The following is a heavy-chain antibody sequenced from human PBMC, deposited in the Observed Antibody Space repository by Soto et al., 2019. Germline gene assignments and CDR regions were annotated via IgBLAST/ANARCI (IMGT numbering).Heavy chain of an antibody. J-gene: IGHJ4*02. V-gene: IGHV1-18*01. Sequence: ASVKVSCKTSGYTFPIYGISWVRQAPGQGLEWMGWISVYNVNTIYAQNFPGRVTMTTDTSTSTAYMERRSLRSDDTAVYYCVRDRSYRHDSSGYYAYGGQGTLVTVSS. CDR1: GYTFPIYG. CDR3: VRDRSYRHDSSGYYAY. D-gene: IGHD3-22*01. CDR2: ISVYNVNT.